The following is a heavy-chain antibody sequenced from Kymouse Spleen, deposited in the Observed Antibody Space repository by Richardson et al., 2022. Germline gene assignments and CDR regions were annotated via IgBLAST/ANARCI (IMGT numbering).Heavy chain of an antibody. D-gene: IGHD3-10*01. CDR1: GFTFSSYG. V-gene: IGHV3-33*01. Sequence: QVQLVESGGGVVQPGRSLRLSCAASGFTFSSYGMHWVRQAPGKGLEWVAVIWYDGSNKYYADSVKGRFTISRDNSKNTLYLQMNSLRAEDTAVYYCARSLLLWFLDYWGQGTLVTVSS. CDR3: ARSLLLWFLDY. J-gene: IGHJ4*02. CDR2: IWYDGSNK.